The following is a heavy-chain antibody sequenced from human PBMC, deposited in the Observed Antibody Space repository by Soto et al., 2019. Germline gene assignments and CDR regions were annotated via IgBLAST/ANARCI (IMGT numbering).Heavy chain of an antibody. J-gene: IGHJ6*03. V-gene: IGHV3-66*01. CDR2: IYSGGST. CDR1: GFTVSSNY. Sequence: PGGSLRLSCVASGFTVSSNYMSWVRQAPGKGLEWVSVIYSGGSTYYADSVKGRFTISRDNSKNTLYLQMNSLRAEDTAVYYCARDLTVALADYCYYYMDVWGKGTTVTVSS. CDR3: ARDLTVALADYCYYYMDV. D-gene: IGHD6-19*01.